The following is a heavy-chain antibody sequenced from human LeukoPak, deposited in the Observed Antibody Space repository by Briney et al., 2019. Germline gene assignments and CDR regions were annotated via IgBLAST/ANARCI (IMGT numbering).Heavy chain of an antibody. CDR3: GRGLYSYGQLDAFDI. Sequence: ASVKVSCKASGYTFTSYGISWVRQAPGQGLEWRGWISAYNGNTDYAQKHPARVTMTTDTSTSTAYMVLRSLRSDDTAVEYCGRGLYSYGQLDAFDIWGQGTMVTVSS. D-gene: IGHD5-18*01. CDR2: ISAYNGNT. CDR1: GYTFTSYG. V-gene: IGHV1-18*01. J-gene: IGHJ3*02.